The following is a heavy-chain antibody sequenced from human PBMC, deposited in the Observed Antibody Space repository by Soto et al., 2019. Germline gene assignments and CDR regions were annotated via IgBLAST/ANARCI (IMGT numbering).Heavy chain of an antibody. CDR1: GYTFTSYY. CDR2: INPSGGST. D-gene: IGHD3-22*01. Sequence: ASVKVSCKASGYTFTSYYTHWVRQAPGQGLEWMGIINPSGGSTSYAQKFQGRVTMTRDTSTSTVYMELSSLRSEDTAVYYCARDVYEREYDSSGYYFDYWGQGTLVTVSS. J-gene: IGHJ4*02. V-gene: IGHV1-46*01. CDR3: ARDVYEREYDSSGYYFDY.